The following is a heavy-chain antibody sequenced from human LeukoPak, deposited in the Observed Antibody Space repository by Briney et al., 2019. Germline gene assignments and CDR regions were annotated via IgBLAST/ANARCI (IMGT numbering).Heavy chain of an antibody. Sequence: SETLSLTCTVSGGSISSYYWIWIRQPAGKGLEWIGRIYTRGSTNYNPSLTSRVTISVETSKTQFSLNLSSVTAADTAVYYCARASGRYPAYYFDYWGQGTLVTVSS. CDR3: ARASGRYPAYYFDY. D-gene: IGHD1-26*01. V-gene: IGHV4-4*07. J-gene: IGHJ4*02. CDR1: GGSISSYY. CDR2: IYTRGST.